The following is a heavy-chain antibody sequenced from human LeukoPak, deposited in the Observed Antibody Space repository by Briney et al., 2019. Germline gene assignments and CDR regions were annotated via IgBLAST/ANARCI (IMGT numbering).Heavy chain of an antibody. CDR3: AKDRAAAGSPKYFQL. Sequence: GGSLRLSCAASGSTFSSYAMHWVRQAPGKGLEWVAVISYDGSNKYYADSVKGRFTISRDNSKNTLYLQMNSLRAEDTAVYYCAKDRAAAGSPKYFQLWGQGTLVTVSS. CDR1: GSTFSSYA. V-gene: IGHV3-30*04. D-gene: IGHD6-13*01. J-gene: IGHJ1*01. CDR2: ISYDGSNK.